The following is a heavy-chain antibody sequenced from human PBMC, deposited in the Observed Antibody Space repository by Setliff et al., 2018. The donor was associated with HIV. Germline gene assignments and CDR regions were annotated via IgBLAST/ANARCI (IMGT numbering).Heavy chain of an antibody. J-gene: IGHJ4*02. CDR2: INPSGGST. V-gene: IGHV1-46*01. CDR1: GYTFTSYY. D-gene: IGHD2-21*02. CDR3: ARGLEGVATAINYFDY. Sequence: ASVKVSCKASGYTFTSYYMHWVRQAPGQGLEWMGIINPSGGSTSYAQKFQGRVTMTRDTSTSTVYMELSSLRSEDTAVYYCARGLEGVATAINYFDYWGQGTLVTVSS.